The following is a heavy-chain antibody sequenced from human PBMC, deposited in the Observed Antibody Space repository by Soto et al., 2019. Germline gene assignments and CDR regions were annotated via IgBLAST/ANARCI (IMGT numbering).Heavy chain of an antibody. CDR3: VRDGLDYYDTERLYFDK. V-gene: IGHV3-21*01. J-gene: IGHJ4*02. D-gene: IGHD3-22*01. CDR2: ISSSAIYI. CDR1: GFNFITYS. Sequence: GGSLRLSCAASGFNFITYSLNWVRQAPGKGLEWVASISSSAIYIAYADSVKGRFTISRDNANTSLYLQMNSLRAEDTATYYCVRDGLDYYDTERLYFDKWGQGTLVTVSS.